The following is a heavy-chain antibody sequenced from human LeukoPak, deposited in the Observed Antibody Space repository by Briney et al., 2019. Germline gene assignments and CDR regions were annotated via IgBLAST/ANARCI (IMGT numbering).Heavy chain of an antibody. CDR2: ISAYNGNT. CDR3: ARDLPVANNYYYGMDV. D-gene: IGHD4-23*01. V-gene: IGHV1-18*01. J-gene: IGHJ6*02. Sequence: ASVKVSCKASGYTFTSYGISWVRQAPGQGLEWMGWISAYNGNTNYAQKLQGRVTMTTDTSTSTAYKELRSLRSDDTAVYYCARDLPVANNYYYGMDVWGQGTTVTVSS. CDR1: GYTFTSYG.